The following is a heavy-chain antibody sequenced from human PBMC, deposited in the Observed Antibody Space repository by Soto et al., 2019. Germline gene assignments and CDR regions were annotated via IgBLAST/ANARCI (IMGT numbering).Heavy chain of an antibody. J-gene: IGHJ6*02. CDR1: GGSISSYY. V-gene: IGHV4-59*01. CDR2: IYYSGST. D-gene: IGHD3-3*01. Sequence: PSETLSLTCTVSGGSISSYYWSWIRQPPGKGLEWIGYIYYSGSTNYNPSLKSRVTISVDTSKNQFSLKLSSVTAADTAVYYCAGDSRVTIFGVAHYYYYGMDVWGQGTTVTVSS. CDR3: AGDSRVTIFGVAHYYYYGMDV.